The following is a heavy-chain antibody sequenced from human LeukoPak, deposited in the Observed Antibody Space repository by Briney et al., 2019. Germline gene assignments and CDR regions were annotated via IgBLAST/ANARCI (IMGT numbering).Heavy chain of an antibody. D-gene: IGHD2-15*01. CDR1: GFTFSSSA. Sequence: GGSLRLSCTASGFTFSSSAMSWVRQAPGKGLEWVAAISNNGGYTYYADSVQGRFTISRDNSKSTLCLQMNSLRAEDTAVYYCAKQLGYCSDGSCYFPYWGQGTLVTVSS. CDR3: AKQLGYCSDGSCYFPY. V-gene: IGHV3-23*01. J-gene: IGHJ4*02. CDR2: ISNNGGYT.